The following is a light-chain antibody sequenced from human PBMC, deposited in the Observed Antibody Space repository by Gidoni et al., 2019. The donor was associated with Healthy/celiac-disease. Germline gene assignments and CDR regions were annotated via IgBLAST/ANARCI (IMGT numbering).Light chain of an antibody. CDR2: YAS. CDR1: QSVSSSY. CDR3: HQYGSSPSLT. Sequence: IVLTPSPVTLSVSQGESATLSCRASQSVSSSYLAWYQQKPGQPPRPLIHYASSRATGIPDRFSGSGSWTDVTLTISRREHEEVAVYYCHQYGSSPSLTFGGXTKVEIK. V-gene: IGKV3-20*01. J-gene: IGKJ4*02.